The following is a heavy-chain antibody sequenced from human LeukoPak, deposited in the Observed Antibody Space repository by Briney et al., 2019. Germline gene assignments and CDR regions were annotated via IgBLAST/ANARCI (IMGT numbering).Heavy chain of an antibody. CDR2: ISGSGGST. D-gene: IGHD2-2*01. CDR3: AATTTYCSSTSCTSIPYDY. J-gene: IGHJ4*02. CDR1: GFTFSSYA. Sequence: GGSLRLPCAASGFTFSSYAMSWVRQAPGKGLEWVSAISGSGGSTYYADSVKGRFTISRDNSKNTLYLQMNSLRAEDTAVYYCAATTTYCSSTSCTSIPYDYWSQGTLVTVSS. V-gene: IGHV3-23*01.